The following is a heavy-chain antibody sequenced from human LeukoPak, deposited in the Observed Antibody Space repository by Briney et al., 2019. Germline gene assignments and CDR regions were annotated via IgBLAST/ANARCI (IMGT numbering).Heavy chain of an antibody. Sequence: PSETLSLTCTVSGGSISSSSFYWGWIRQPPGKGLEWIATYYYSGSTNYNPSLQSRVTISVDTSKNQFSLKLSSVTAADTAVYYCANLIAVVATPVSIEYFQHWGQGTLVTVSS. V-gene: IGHV4-39*07. D-gene: IGHD2-15*01. J-gene: IGHJ1*01. CDR2: YYYSGST. CDR1: GGSISSSSFY. CDR3: ANLIAVVATPVSIEYFQH.